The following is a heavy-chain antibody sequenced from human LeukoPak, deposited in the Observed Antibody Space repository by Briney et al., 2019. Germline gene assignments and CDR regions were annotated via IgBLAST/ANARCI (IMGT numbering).Heavy chain of an antibody. CDR1: GFTVSSNY. CDR3: ARTNWNDADY. V-gene: IGHV3-66*02. D-gene: IGHD1-1*01. J-gene: IGHJ4*02. CDR2: IYSGGST. Sequence: GGSLRLSCAASGFTVSSNYMSWVRQASGKGLEWVSVIYSGGSTYYADSVKGRFTISRDNSKNTLYLQMNSLRAEDTAVYYCARTNWNDADYWGQGTLVTVSS.